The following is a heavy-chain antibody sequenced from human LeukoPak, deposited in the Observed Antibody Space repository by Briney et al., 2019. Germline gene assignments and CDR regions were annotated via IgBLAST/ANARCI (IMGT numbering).Heavy chain of an antibody. J-gene: IGHJ5*02. V-gene: IGHV1-18*01. Sequence: ASMKVSCKASGYTFTSYGICWVRQAPGQGLEWMRWISAYNGNTNYAQKLQGRVTMTTDTSTSTAYMELRSLRSDDTAVYYCARDIFGGTTFGWFDPWGQGTLVTVSS. CDR2: ISAYNGNT. CDR3: ARDIFGGTTFGWFDP. CDR1: GYTFTSYG. D-gene: IGHD1-7*01.